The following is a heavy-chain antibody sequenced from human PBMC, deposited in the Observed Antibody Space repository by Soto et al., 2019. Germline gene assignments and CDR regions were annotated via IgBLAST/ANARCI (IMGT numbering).Heavy chain of an antibody. V-gene: IGHV2-5*02. CDR1: GFSLTTSGVG. D-gene: IGHD3-3*01. Sequence: ESGPTLVNPTHTLTLTCTFSGFSLTTSGVGVGWIRQPPGKALEWLALLYWDDDERYSPSLKSRLTITKDTSKKQVVLTMINVDPVDSATYYCAHAGVISTFDYWGPGTLVTVSS. CDR3: AHAGVISTFDY. CDR2: LYWDDDE. J-gene: IGHJ4*02.